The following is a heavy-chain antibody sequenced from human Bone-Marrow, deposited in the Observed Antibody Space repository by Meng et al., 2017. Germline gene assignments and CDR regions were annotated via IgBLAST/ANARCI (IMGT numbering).Heavy chain of an antibody. V-gene: IGHV3-30*04. CDR3: ARDAGTLGELETYDY. D-gene: IGHD3-16*01. CDR1: GFTFSSYA. J-gene: IGHJ4*02. CDR2: ISYDGSNK. Sequence: GESLKISCAASGFTFSSYAMHWVRQAPGKGLEWVAVISYDGSNKYYADSVKGRFTISRDNSKNTLYLQMNSLRAEDTAVYYCARDAGTLGELETYDYWGQGTLVTVSS.